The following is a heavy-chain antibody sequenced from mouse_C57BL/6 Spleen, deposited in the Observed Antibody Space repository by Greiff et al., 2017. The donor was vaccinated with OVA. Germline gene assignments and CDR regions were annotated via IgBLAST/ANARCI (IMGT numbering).Heavy chain of an antibody. CDR2: IYPGDGDT. CDR3: ERSGDVYFYARDY. J-gene: IGHJ4*01. CDR1: GYAFSSSW. Sequence: QVQLQQSGPELVKPGASVKISCKASGYAFSSSWMNWVKQRPGKGLEWIGRIYPGDGDTNYNGKFKGKATLTADKSSSTAYMQLSSLTSEDSAVYSCERSGDVYFYARDYWGKGTSVTVSS. V-gene: IGHV1-82*01. D-gene: IGHD2-3*01.